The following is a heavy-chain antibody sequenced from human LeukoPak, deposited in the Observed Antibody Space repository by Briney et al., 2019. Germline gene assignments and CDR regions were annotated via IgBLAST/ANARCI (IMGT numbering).Heavy chain of an antibody. Sequence: PSETLSLTCTVSGGSISSYYWSWIRQPPGKGLEWIGYIYYSGSTNYNPSLKSRVTISVDTSKNQFSLQLSSVTAADTAVYYCARAVRGYSGSDKGSFYYWGQGTLVTVSS. J-gene: IGHJ4*02. D-gene: IGHD5-12*01. V-gene: IGHV4-59*01. CDR3: ARAVRGYSGSDKGSFYY. CDR1: GGSISSYY. CDR2: IYYSGST.